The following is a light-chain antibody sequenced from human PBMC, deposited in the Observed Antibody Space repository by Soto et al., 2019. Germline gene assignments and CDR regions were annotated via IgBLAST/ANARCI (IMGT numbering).Light chain of an antibody. V-gene: IGKV3-20*01. Sequence: EIVLTQSPGTLSLSPGERATLSCRASQGIFSNYVAWHQQRSGQAPRLLIYGASNRATGIPDRISGSGSGTDFTLTISRLEPEDFAVYYCQQYGTSPRTFGQGTKVEFK. J-gene: IGKJ1*01. CDR1: QGIFSNY. CDR3: QQYGTSPRT. CDR2: GAS.